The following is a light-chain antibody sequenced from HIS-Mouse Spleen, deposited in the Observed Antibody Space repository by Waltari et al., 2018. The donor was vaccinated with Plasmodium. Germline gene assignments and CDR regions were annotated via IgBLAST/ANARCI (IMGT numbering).Light chain of an antibody. V-gene: IGKV3-15*01. CDR2: GAS. Sequence: EIVMTQSPATLSVSPGERATLPCRASQSVSSNLAWYQQKPGQAPSLLIYGASTRATGIPARFSGSGSGTEFTLTISSLQSEDFAVYYCQQYNNWSFTFGPGTKVDIK. CDR1: QSVSSN. J-gene: IGKJ3*01. CDR3: QQYNNWSFT.